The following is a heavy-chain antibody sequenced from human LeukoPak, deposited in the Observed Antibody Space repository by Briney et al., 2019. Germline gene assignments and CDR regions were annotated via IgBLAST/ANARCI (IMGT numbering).Heavy chain of an antibody. D-gene: IGHD3-3*01. J-gene: IGHJ5*02. V-gene: IGHV4-61*02. CDR3: ARDSGRSITIFGVVTGYNWFDP. CDR2: IYTSGST. CDR1: GGSISSGSYY. Sequence: PSETLSLTCTVSGGSISSGSYYWSWIRQPAGKGLEWIGRIYTSGSTNYNPSLKSRVTISVDTSKNQFSLKLSSVTAADTAVYYCARDSGRSITIFGVVTGYNWFDPWGQGTLVTVSS.